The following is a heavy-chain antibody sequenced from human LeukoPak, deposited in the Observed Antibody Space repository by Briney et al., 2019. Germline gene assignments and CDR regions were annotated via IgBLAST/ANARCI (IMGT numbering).Heavy chain of an antibody. D-gene: IGHD2-15*01. Sequence: GGSLRLSCAASGFTFSDYYMSWIRQAPGKGLEWVSYISSSSSYTNYADSVKGRFTISRDDSQNTVYLQMDSLRAEDTAVYYCTTRLQHHFDYWGQGTQVTVSS. CDR1: GFTFSDYY. CDR2: ISSSSSYT. V-gene: IGHV3-11*03. J-gene: IGHJ4*02. CDR3: TTRLQHHFDY.